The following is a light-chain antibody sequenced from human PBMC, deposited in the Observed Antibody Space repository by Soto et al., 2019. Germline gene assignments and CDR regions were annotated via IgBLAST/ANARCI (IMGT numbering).Light chain of an antibody. Sequence: QSVLTQPPSVSVAPVQRVTISCTGSSANIGAAYNVDSYQQLPGTAPKLLIYGNNNRTSGVPARFSGSKSGTSASLAIAGLQAEDEGDDYCQSYDSSLSGYVFGTGTKLTVL. CDR1: SANIGAAYN. CDR2: GNN. J-gene: IGLJ1*01. CDR3: QSYDSSLSGYV. V-gene: IGLV1-40*01.